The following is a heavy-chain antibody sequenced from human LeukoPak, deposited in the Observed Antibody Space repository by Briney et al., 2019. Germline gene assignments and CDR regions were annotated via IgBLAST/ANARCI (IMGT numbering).Heavy chain of an antibody. CDR3: ATGITAAGNGAFDI. J-gene: IGHJ3*02. CDR1: GGTFSSYA. V-gene: IGHV1-69*04. D-gene: IGHD6-13*01. Sequence: GASVKVSCKASGGTFSSYAISWVRQAPGQGLEWMGRIIPILGIANYAQKFQGRVTMTEDTSTDTAYMELSSLRSEDTAVYYCATGITAAGNGAFDIWGQGTMVTVSS. CDR2: IIPILGIA.